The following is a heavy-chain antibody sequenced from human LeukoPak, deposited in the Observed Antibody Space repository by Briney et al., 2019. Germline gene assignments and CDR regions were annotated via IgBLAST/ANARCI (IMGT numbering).Heavy chain of an antibody. D-gene: IGHD2-2*01. CDR3: ARDRVGPALYGMDV. CDR2: ITGSGTST. CDR1: GFTFSSYG. Sequence: PGGSLRLSCAASGFTFSSYGMSWVRQAPGKGLEWVSGITGSGTSTYYADSVKGRFTISRHNSKNTLYLQMNSLRAEDTAVYYCARDRVGPALYGMDVWGQGTTVTVSS. J-gene: IGHJ6*02. V-gene: IGHV3-23*01.